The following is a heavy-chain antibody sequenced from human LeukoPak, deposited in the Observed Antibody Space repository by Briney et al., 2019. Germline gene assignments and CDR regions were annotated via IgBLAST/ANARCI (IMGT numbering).Heavy chain of an antibody. CDR3: ARDLEVQDYYYYGMDV. V-gene: IGHV3-74*01. J-gene: IGHJ6*02. Sequence: PGGSLRLSCAASGFTFSRHWMHWVRQAPGKGLVWVSRMHSDGSSTSYADSVKGRFTISRDNAKNTLYLQMNGLRAEDTAVYYCARDLEVQDYYYYGMDVWGQGTTVTVSS. CDR2: MHSDGSST. D-gene: IGHD1-1*01. CDR1: GFTFSRHW.